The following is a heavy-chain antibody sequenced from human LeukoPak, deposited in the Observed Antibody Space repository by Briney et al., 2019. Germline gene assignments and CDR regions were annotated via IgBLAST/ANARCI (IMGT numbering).Heavy chain of an antibody. J-gene: IGHJ4*02. Sequence: SVKVSCKASGGTFSSYAISWVRQAPGQGLEWMGRIIPIFGTANYAQKFQGRVTITTDESTSTAYMELSSLRSEDTAVYYCARVSNEYYYDSSGYYTDYWGQGTLVTVSS. CDR1: GGTFSSYA. CDR2: IIPIFGTA. CDR3: ARVSNEYYYDSSGYYTDY. D-gene: IGHD3-22*01. V-gene: IGHV1-69*05.